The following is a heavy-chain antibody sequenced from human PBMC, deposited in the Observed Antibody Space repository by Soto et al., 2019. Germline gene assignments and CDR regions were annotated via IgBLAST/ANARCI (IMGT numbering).Heavy chain of an antibody. Sequence: GASVKVSCKASGYTFTSYDINWVRQATGQGLEWMGWMNPNSGNTGYAQKFQGRVTMTRNTSISTAYMELSSLISEDTAVYYCARGRRYLDWLDTWGQGTLVTVSS. J-gene: IGHJ5*02. CDR2: MNPNSGNT. V-gene: IGHV1-8*01. CDR1: GYTFTSYD. D-gene: IGHD3-9*01. CDR3: ARGRRYLDWLDT.